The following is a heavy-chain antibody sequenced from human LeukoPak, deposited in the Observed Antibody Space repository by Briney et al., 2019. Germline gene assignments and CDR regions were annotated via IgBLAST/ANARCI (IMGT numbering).Heavy chain of an antibody. CDR2: IYNSGST. D-gene: IGHD2-15*01. CDR3: ARGGWWYHDAFDI. CDR1: DGSINNYY. V-gene: IGHV4-59*01. J-gene: IGHJ3*02. Sequence: SETLSLTCTVSDGSINNYYWSWIRQPPGKGLDWIGYIYNSGSTNYNPSLKSRVTISIDTSKNQFSLKLSSVTAADTAVYYCARGGWWYHDAFDIWGQGTMVTVSS.